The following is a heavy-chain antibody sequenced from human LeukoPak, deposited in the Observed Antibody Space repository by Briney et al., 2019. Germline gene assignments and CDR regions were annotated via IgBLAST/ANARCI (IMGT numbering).Heavy chain of an antibody. V-gene: IGHV3-7*01. Sequence: GGSLRLSCAASGFTFSSYWMSWVRQAPGKGLEWVANIKQDGSEKYYVDSVKGRFTISRDNAKNSLYLQMNSLRAEDTAVYYCARVGYYYGSGSRYAFDIWGQGTMVTVSS. CDR2: IKQDGSEK. J-gene: IGHJ3*02. D-gene: IGHD3-10*01. CDR1: GFTFSSYW. CDR3: ARVGYYYGSGSRYAFDI.